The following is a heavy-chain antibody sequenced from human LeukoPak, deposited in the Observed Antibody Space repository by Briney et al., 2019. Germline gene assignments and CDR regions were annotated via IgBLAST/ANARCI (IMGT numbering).Heavy chain of an antibody. V-gene: IGHV6-1*01. D-gene: IGHD5-12*01. CDR1: GYSFSTDTTA. J-gene: IGHJ6*01. CDR2: ADYTSKFTT. CDR3: ARGYWAQWMRV. Sequence: SQTLSLTCALSGYSFSTDTTAWDWIRQAPTRGREWLVRADYTSKFTTNYAVSVRSRITVKPNTSNNRFCLQLNSGTPEDTALYYCARGYWAQWMRVWGPGTTV.